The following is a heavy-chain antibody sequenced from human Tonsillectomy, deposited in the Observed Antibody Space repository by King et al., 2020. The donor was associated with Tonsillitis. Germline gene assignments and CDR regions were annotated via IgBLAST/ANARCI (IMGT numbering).Heavy chain of an antibody. CDR1: GGSINSSSYY. CDR3: AGLTAARYCSSISCYGGDVDY. Sequence: QLQLQESGPGLVKPSETLSLTCTVSGGSINSSSYYWGWIRQPPGKGLEWIGSIYYSGSTYYNPSLKSRVTISLDTSKNQFSLKLSSVTAADTAVYYCAGLTAARYCSSISCYGGDVDYWGQGTLVTVSS. CDR2: IYYSGST. J-gene: IGHJ4*02. V-gene: IGHV4-39*07. D-gene: IGHD2-2*01.